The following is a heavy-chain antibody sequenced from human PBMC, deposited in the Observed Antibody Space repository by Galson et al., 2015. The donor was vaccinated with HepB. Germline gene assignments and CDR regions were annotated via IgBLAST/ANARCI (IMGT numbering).Heavy chain of an antibody. Sequence: SLRLSCAASGFSFSSYAMTWVRQAPGKGLEWVSSISGNGGDTEYGDSVKGRFTISRDKAKSTLYLQMNSLRAEDTAVYYCAKGDVWGPAAIYYGLHVWGQGTTVTVSS. J-gene: IGHJ6*02. CDR1: GFSFSSYA. V-gene: IGHV3-23*01. CDR2: ISGNGGDT. CDR3: AKGDVWGPAAIYYGLHV. D-gene: IGHD3-16*01.